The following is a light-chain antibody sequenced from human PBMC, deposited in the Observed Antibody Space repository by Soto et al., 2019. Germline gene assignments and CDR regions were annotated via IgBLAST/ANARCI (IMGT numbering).Light chain of an antibody. V-gene: IGKV3-11*01. CDR3: QQRSNWRVT. Sequence: EIVLTQSPATLSLSPGERATLSCRASQSVNIYLAWYQQKPGQAPRLLIYDASNMATGIPARFSGSGAGTDFTLTTSSLEPEDIAVYYCQQRSNWRVTFGGGTKVEIK. CDR1: QSVNIY. CDR2: DAS. J-gene: IGKJ4*01.